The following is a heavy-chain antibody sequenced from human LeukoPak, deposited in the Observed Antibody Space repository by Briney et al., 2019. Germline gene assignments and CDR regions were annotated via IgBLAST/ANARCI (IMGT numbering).Heavy chain of an antibody. CDR2: IRYDGSNK. J-gene: IGHJ4*02. D-gene: IGHD2-21*02. CDR1: GFTFSSYG. CDR3: AKVVTASPNYFDY. V-gene: IGHV3-30*02. Sequence: PGGSLRLSCAASGFTFSSYGMHWVRQAPGKGLEWVAFIRYDGSNKYYADSVKGRFTISRDNSRNTLYLQMNSLRAEDTAVYYCAKVVTASPNYFDYWGQGTLVTVSS.